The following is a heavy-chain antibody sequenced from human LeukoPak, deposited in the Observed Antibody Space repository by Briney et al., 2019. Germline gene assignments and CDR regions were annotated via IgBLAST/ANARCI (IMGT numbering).Heavy chain of an antibody. CDR1: GFTFSSYA. CDR3: AKMVPKTYYYGSGSYYNDY. D-gene: IGHD3-10*01. V-gene: IGHV3-23*01. CDR2: ISGSGGST. Sequence: GGSLRLSCAASGFTFSSYAMHWVRQAPGKGLEWVSAISGSGGSTYYADSVKGRFTISRDNSKNTLYLRMNSLRAEDTAVYYCAKMVPKTYYYGSGSYYNDYWGQGTLVTVSS. J-gene: IGHJ4*02.